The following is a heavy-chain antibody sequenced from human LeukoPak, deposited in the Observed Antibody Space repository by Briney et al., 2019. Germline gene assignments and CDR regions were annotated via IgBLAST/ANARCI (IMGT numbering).Heavy chain of an antibody. CDR1: RSTFSRYA. D-gene: IGHD2-2*01. J-gene: IGHJ4*02. CDR2: VSGSGGST. V-gene: IGHV3-23*01. Sequence: GGSLRLSCSASRSTFSRYAMTWVRQAPGKGLEWVSSVSGSGGSTYYRDSVKGRFTISRDNSKNTLYLQMNSLRAEDTAVYYCAKDPSYYDSTSNNDYWGQGTLVTVSS. CDR3: AKDPSYYDSTSNNDY.